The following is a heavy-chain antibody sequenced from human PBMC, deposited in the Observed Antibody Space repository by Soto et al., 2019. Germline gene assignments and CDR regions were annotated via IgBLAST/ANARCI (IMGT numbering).Heavy chain of an antibody. D-gene: IGHD3-10*01. CDR3: ANRNDYGSGSYFPFDH. V-gene: IGHV3-23*01. CDR1: GFTFSSYG. J-gene: IGHJ4*02. CDR2: ISGGGGST. Sequence: EVQLLESGGGLVQPGGSLRLSCAASGFTFSSYGMSWVRQAPGKGLEWVSSISGGGGSTYYADSVKGRWTITRDNSKNTLYLQVSSLRAEDTAVYYCANRNDYGSGSYFPFDHWGQGTLVTVSS.